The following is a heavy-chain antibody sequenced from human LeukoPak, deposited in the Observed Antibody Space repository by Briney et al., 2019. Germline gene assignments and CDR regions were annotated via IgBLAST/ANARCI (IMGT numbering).Heavy chain of an antibody. CDR2: ISGSGGST. V-gene: IGHV3-23*01. D-gene: IGHD3-22*01. CDR1: GFTFSSYA. CDR3: AKHYYDSSGYYYLDYFDY. J-gene: IGHJ4*02. Sequence: GGSLRLSCAASGFTFSSYAMNWVRQAPGKGLEWVSAISGSGGSTYYADSVKGRFTISRDNSKSTLYLQMNSLRAEDTAVYYCAKHYYDSSGYYYLDYFDYWGQGTLVTVSS.